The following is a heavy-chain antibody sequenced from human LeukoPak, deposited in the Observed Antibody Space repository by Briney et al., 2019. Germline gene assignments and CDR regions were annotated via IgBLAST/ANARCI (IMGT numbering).Heavy chain of an antibody. Sequence: GGSLRLSCAASGFSVSSNYMNWVRQAPGKGLERVSVIYSDGSKYYADSVKGRFTISRDNLENMLYLQGNSLRAEDTAVYYCARGSGLFDYWGQGTLVTVSS. V-gene: IGHV3-53*01. CDR2: IYSDGSK. CDR1: GFSVSSNY. J-gene: IGHJ4*02. CDR3: ARGSGLFDY. D-gene: IGHD1-26*01.